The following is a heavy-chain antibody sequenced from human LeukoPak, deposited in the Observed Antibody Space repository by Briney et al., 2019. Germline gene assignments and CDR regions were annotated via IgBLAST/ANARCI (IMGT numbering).Heavy chain of an antibody. CDR3: ARDIYKNGRFDP. D-gene: IGHD1-14*01. J-gene: IGHJ5*02. CDR2: IYHSGTT. V-gene: IGHV4-38-2*02. CDR1: GYSISSGYY. Sequence: PSETLSLTCTVSGYSISSGYYWGWIRQPSGKGLEWIGNIYHSGTTYYTPSLKRRVTISVDTSKNQFSLKLSSVTAADTAVYYCARDIYKNGRFDPWGQGTLVTVSS.